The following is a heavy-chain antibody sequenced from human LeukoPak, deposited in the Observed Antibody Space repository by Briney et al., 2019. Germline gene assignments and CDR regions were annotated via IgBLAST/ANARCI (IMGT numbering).Heavy chain of an antibody. CDR2: ISSNGGST. V-gene: IGHV3-64*01. CDR1: GFTFSSYA. Sequence: PGGSLRLSCAASGFTFSSYAMHWVRQAPGKGLEYVSAISSNGGSTYYANSVKGRFTISRDNSKNTLYLQMGSLRAEDMAVYYCARMEDLGYCSSTSCPYNWFDPWGQGTLVTVSS. J-gene: IGHJ5*02. D-gene: IGHD2-2*01. CDR3: ARMEDLGYCSSTSCPYNWFDP.